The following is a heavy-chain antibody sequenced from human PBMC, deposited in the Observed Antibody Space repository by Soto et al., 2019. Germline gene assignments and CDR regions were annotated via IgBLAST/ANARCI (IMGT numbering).Heavy chain of an antibody. Sequence: QVQLVQSGAEVKKPGSSVKVSCKASGGTFSSYAISWVRQAPGQGLEWMGGIIPIFGTANYAQKFQGRVTITADESTSTXXMXLXXLRSEDTAVYYCASMVYYYDSSGYYLGNYYYGMDVWGQGTTVTVSS. CDR2: IIPIFGTA. J-gene: IGHJ6*02. CDR3: ASMVYYYDSSGYYLGNYYYGMDV. CDR1: GGTFSSYA. D-gene: IGHD3-22*01. V-gene: IGHV1-69*12.